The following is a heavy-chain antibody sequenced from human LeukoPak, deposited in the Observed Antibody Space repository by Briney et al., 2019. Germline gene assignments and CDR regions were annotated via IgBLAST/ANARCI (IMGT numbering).Heavy chain of an antibody. CDR3: ARDRGNYYDSSGLSI. Sequence: GSLRLSCAASGFTFSSYSMNWVRQAPGRGLEWVSYISSSSSTIYYADSVKGRFTISRDNAKNSLYLQMNSLRAEDTAVYYCARDRGNYYDSSGLSIWGQGTLVTVSS. D-gene: IGHD3-22*01. CDR2: ISSSSSTI. J-gene: IGHJ4*02. CDR1: GFTFSSYS. V-gene: IGHV3-48*01.